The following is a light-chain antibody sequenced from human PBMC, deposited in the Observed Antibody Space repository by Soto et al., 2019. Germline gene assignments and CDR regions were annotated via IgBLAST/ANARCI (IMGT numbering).Light chain of an antibody. CDR1: QSVSTN. Sequence: ETVMTQSPATLSMSPGERVTLSCRASQSVSTNVAWYQQKPGRAPRLLIYGASTRATGIPPRFSGSGYATEFTLTISSLQTEDFAVYYCQQYNYRPPYTFGQGTKLEMK. V-gene: IGKV3-15*01. CDR3: QQYNYRPPYT. J-gene: IGKJ2*01. CDR2: GAS.